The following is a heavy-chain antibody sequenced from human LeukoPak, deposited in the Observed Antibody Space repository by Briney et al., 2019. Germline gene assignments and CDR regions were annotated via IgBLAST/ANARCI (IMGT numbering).Heavy chain of an antibody. CDR1: GFTFSSYS. V-gene: IGHV3-21*01. Sequence: PGGSLRLSCAASGFTFSSYSMNWVRQAPGKGLEWVSSISSSSSYIYYADSVKGRFTISRDNAKNSLYLQMNSLRAEATAVYYCARVGDCSSTSCYYYYYYMDVWGKGTTVTVSS. D-gene: IGHD2-2*01. CDR3: ARVGDCSSTSCYYYYYYMDV. J-gene: IGHJ6*03. CDR2: ISSSSSYI.